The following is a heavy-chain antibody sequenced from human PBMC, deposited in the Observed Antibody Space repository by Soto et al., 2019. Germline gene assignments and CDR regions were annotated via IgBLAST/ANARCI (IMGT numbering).Heavy chain of an antibody. V-gene: IGHV1-69*13. CDR3: AREWAYCSGGSCPDDY. CDR1: GGTFSSYA. D-gene: IGHD2-15*01. Sequence: SVKVSCKASGGTFSSYAISWVRQAPGQGLEWMGGIIPIFGTANYAQKFQGRVTITADESTSTAYMELSSLRSEGTAVYYCAREWAYCSGGSCPDDYWGQGTLVTVSS. CDR2: IIPIFGTA. J-gene: IGHJ4*02.